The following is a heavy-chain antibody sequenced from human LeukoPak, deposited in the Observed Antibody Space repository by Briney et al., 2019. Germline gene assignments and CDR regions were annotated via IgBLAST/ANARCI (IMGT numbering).Heavy chain of an antibody. J-gene: IGHJ4*02. CDR2: ITTSGGYT. D-gene: IGHD6-19*01. Sequence: PGRSLRLSCAASGFTFSSNAMSWVRQAPGKGLEWVSVITTSGGYTSYADSVKGRFIISRDNSKSTLYLQMNSLTAEDTAVYYCAKPGGKYSSGWYVADWGQGTLVTVSS. CDR1: GFTFSSNA. V-gene: IGHV3-23*01. CDR3: AKPGGKYSSGWYVAD.